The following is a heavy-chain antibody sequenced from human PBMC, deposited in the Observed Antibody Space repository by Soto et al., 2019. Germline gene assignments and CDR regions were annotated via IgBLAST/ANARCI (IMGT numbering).Heavy chain of an antibody. Sequence: SVKVTCNASGGTFSSYAIIWVRQAPGQGLEWMGGIIPIFGTANYAQKFQGRVTITADESTSTAYMELSSLRSEDTAVYYCTKDFWSGYRQDYGMDVWGQGTTVTVSS. J-gene: IGHJ6*02. CDR3: TKDFWSGYRQDYGMDV. CDR2: IIPIFGTA. V-gene: IGHV1-69*01. CDR1: GGTFSSYA. D-gene: IGHD3-3*01.